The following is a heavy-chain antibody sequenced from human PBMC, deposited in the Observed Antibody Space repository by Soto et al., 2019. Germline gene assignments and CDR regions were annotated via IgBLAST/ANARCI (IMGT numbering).Heavy chain of an antibody. CDR3: ATGDPQQQRDY. V-gene: IGHV4-4*02. Sequence: QVQLQESGPGLVKPSGTLSLTCAVSGDSITSDKWWSWIRQPPGKGLQWIGEIYHSGSNKHNPSPKXXVIISVDKSPNQFSLKVSSVSSADTAVYYCATGDPQQQRDYWGQGPLVTVAS. J-gene: IGHJ4*02. D-gene: IGHD6-13*01. CDR2: IYHSGSN. CDR1: GDSITSDKW.